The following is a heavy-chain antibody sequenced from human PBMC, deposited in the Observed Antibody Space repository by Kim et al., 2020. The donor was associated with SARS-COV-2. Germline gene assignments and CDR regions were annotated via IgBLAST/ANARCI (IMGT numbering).Heavy chain of an antibody. D-gene: IGHD3-22*01. CDR2: IYHSGST. CDR3: ARDVLYDSSVNDAFDI. Sequence: SETLSLTCAVSGGSISSSNWWSWVRQPPGKGLEWIGEIYHSGSTNYNPSLKSRVTISVDKSKNQFSLKLSSVTAADTAVYYCARDVLYDSSVNDAFDIWGQGTMVTVSS. V-gene: IGHV4-4*02. J-gene: IGHJ3*02. CDR1: GGSISSSNW.